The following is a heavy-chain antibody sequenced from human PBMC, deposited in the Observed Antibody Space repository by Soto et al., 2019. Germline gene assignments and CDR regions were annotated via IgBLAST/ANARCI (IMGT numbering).Heavy chain of an antibody. V-gene: IGHV1-3*01. CDR3: ARVRDYGGNLPFC. D-gene: IGHD4-17*01. CDR1: GYTFTSYA. Sequence: ASVKVSCKASGYTFTSYAMHWVRQAPGQRLEWMGWINAGNGNTKYSQKFQGRVTITRDTSASTAYMELSSLRSEDTAVYYCARVRDYGGNLPFCWGQGTLVTVSS. J-gene: IGHJ4*02. CDR2: INAGNGNT.